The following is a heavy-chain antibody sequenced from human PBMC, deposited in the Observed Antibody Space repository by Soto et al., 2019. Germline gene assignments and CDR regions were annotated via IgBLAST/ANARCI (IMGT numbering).Heavy chain of an antibody. V-gene: IGHV4-4*02. D-gene: IGHD1-26*01. CDR2: IFHSGGT. CDR1: GGSIRSNNW. J-gene: IGHJ4*02. CDR3: ARVYSGSYSDS. Sequence: SSETLSLTCAVSGGSIRSNNWWSWVRQPPGKGLEWIGEIFHSGGTNYNPSLKTRVTISVDKSKNQFSLKLSSVTAADTAVYYCARVYSGSYSDSWGQGTLVTVSS.